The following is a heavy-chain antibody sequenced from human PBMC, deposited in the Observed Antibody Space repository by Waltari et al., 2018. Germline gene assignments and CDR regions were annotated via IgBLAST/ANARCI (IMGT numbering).Heavy chain of an antibody. CDR1: GFPFTNHG. Sequence: QVQLVESGGGVVQSGRSLRLSCVGSGFPFTNHGMNWVRQGPGKGVGGVAGIWYDGTYKNFLVSFMVLFTISRDNSKNTLYLEMNILGSDDTSVYFCARGDGGSGLGASDIWGQGTMVTVSS. J-gene: IGHJ3*02. V-gene: IGHV3-33*01. D-gene: IGHD3-3*01. CDR2: IWYDGTYK. CDR3: ARGDGGSGLGASDI.